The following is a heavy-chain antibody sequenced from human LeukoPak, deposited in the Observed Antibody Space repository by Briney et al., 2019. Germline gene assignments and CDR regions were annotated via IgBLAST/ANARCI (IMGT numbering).Heavy chain of an antibody. CDR1: GGSFNSRSYF. CDR3: AGNVYGYGYNYFEY. J-gene: IGHJ4*02. Sequence: SETLSLTCTVSGGSFNSRSYFWGWIRQPPGKGLEWIGSIYYGGDTYYKPSLKSRVTISVDTSKDQLSLKLSSVTAADTAVYFCAGNVYGYGYNYFEYWGQGVLVTVSS. CDR2: IYYGGDT. V-gene: IGHV4-39*01. D-gene: IGHD5-18*01.